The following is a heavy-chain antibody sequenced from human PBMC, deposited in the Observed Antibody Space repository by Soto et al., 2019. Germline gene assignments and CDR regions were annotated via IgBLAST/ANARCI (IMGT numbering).Heavy chain of an antibody. V-gene: IGHV3-23*01. CDR2: ISNSGGST. CDR3: AKFHSNSPTYFDY. Sequence: EVQLLESGGGLVQPGGSLRLSCAASGFTFSSYAMSWVRQAPGKGLEWVSRISNSGGSTYYADSVKGRFTISRDNSKNKLYLQMNSLRDDDTDVYYCAKFHSNSPTYFDYWGQGTLVTVSS. D-gene: IGHD4-4*01. J-gene: IGHJ4*02. CDR1: GFTFSSYA.